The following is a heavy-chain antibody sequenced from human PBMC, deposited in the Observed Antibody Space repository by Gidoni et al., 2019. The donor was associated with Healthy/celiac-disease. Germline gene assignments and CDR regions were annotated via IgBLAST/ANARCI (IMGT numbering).Heavy chain of an antibody. V-gene: IGHV4-61*02. Sequence: QVQLQESGPGLVKPSQTLSLTCTVSGGSISSGSYYWSWIRQPAGKGLEWIGRIYTSGSTNYNPSLKSRVTISVDTSKNQFSLKLSSVTAADTAVYYCAREEMDYYDYGMDVWGQGTTVTVSS. D-gene: IGHD2-8*01. CDR2: IYTSGST. CDR3: AREEMDYYDYGMDV. J-gene: IGHJ6*02. CDR1: GGSISSGSYY.